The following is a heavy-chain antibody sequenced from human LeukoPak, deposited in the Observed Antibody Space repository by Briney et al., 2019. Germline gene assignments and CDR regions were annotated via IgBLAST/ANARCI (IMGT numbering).Heavy chain of an antibody. CDR1: GGSISSYY. V-gene: IGHV4-4*09. Sequence: SEILSLTCTVSGGSISSYYWSWIRQPPGKGLEWIGYIYTSGSTNYNPSLKSRVTISVDTSKNQFSLKLSSVTAADTAVYYCARSLYGSGAWYYFDYWGQGTLVTVSS. J-gene: IGHJ4*02. CDR3: ARSLYGSGAWYYFDY. D-gene: IGHD3-10*01. CDR2: IYTSGST.